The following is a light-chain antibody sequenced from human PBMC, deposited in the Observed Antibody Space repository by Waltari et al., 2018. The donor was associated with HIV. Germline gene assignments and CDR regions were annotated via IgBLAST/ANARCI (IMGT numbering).Light chain of an antibody. Sequence: QSALTPPPSASRSPGQSVTTSCTGTSSPLLNYNYVSLYQQYPGKAPKLIIFEVTKRPSGVPDRFSGSKSGDTASLTVSGLQAEDEADYYCSSYAGSDNPYVFGSGTKVTVL. CDR1: SSPLLNYNY. CDR3: SSYAGSDNPYV. CDR2: EVT. V-gene: IGLV2-8*01. J-gene: IGLJ1*01.